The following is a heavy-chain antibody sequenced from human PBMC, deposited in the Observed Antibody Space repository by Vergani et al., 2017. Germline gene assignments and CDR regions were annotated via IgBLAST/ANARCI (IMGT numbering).Heavy chain of an antibody. CDR1: GYTFTGYY. J-gene: IGHJ5*02. CDR2: INPNSGGT. CDR3: ARPLGAPAVAGTDWFDP. D-gene: IGHD6-19*01. V-gene: IGHV1-2*06. Sequence: QVQLVQSGAEVKKPGASVKVSCKASGYTFTGYYLHWVRQAPGQGLDGMGRINPNSGGTNDAQKFQGRVTMTRDTSISTAYMEMSRLRADDTAVYYCARPLGAPAVAGTDWFDPWGQGTQVTVSS.